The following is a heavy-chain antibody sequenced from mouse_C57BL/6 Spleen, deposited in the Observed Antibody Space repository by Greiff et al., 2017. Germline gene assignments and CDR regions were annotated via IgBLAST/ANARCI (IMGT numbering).Heavy chain of an antibody. CDR3: ARSFYYGSSYVRY. Sequence: VQLQQSGPELVKPGASVKISCKASGYTFTDYYMNWVKQSHGKSLEWIGDINPNNGGTSYNQKFKGKATLTVDKSSSTAYMELRSLTSEDSAVYYCARSFYYGSSYVRYWGQGTTLTVSS. J-gene: IGHJ2*01. V-gene: IGHV1-26*01. CDR2: INPNNGGT. D-gene: IGHD1-1*01. CDR1: GYTFTDYY.